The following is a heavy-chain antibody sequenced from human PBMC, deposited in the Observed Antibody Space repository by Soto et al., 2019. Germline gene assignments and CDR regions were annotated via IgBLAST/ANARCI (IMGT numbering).Heavy chain of an antibody. D-gene: IGHD3-3*01. J-gene: IGHJ4*02. CDR1: GYTFSSYD. Sequence: QVQLVQSRAEVKKPGASVKVSCKASGYTFSSYDIIWVRQAPGQGLEWMGWISTYNGNTNYAQNLQGRVTMTTDTSTSTAYKELRSLRSDDTAFYYCARRSGDGYNYFDYWGQGTLVTVSS. CDR2: ISTYNGNT. CDR3: ARRSGDGYNYFDY. V-gene: IGHV1-18*01.